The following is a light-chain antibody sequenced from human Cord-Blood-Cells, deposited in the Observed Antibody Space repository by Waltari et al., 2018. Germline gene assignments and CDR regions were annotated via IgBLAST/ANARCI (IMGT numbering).Light chain of an antibody. CDR3: NSRDSSGNHVV. Sequence: SSELTQDPAVSVALGQTVRITCQGDSLRSYYASRYQTKPGQAPVLVIYGKNHRPSGIPDRFSGSSSGNTASLTITGAQAEDEADYYCNSRDSSGNHVVFGGGTKLTVL. V-gene: IGLV3-19*01. CDR2: GKN. CDR1: SLRSYY. J-gene: IGLJ2*01.